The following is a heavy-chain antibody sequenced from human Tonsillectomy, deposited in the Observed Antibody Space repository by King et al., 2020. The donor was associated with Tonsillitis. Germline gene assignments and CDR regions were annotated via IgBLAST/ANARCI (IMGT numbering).Heavy chain of an antibody. CDR3: ARAQILGWDGAFDI. V-gene: IGHV5-51*03. D-gene: IGHD7-27*01. CDR2: IFPGDSDT. Sequence: EVQLVQSGAEVKKPGESLKISCKTSGYSFSTYWIGWVRQMPGKGLEWMGIIFPGDSDTKYSPSFQGQVTISVDKSITTAYLQWNSLNASDTAMYYCARAQILGWDGAFDIWGQWTLVSVSS. CDR1: GYSFSTYW. J-gene: IGHJ3*02.